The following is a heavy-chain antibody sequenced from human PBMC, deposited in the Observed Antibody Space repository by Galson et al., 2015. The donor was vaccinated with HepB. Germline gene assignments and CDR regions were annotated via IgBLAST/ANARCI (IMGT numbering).Heavy chain of an antibody. Sequence: CAISGDSVSSNSAAWNWIRQSPSRGLEWLGRTYYRSKWYNDYAVSVKSRITIDPDTSKNQFSLQLNSVTPEDTAVYYCARDRRRDGYPRAFDIWGQGTMVTVSS. J-gene: IGHJ3*02. CDR1: GDSVSSNSAA. CDR3: ARDRRRDGYPRAFDI. CDR2: TYYRSKWYN. V-gene: IGHV6-1*01. D-gene: IGHD5-24*01.